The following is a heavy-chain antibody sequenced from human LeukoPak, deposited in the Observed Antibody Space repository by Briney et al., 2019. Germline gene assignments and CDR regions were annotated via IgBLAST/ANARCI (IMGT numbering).Heavy chain of an antibody. CDR1: GFTFSSYE. J-gene: IGHJ3*02. CDR2: ISSSGSTI. V-gene: IGHV3-48*03. Sequence: PGGSLRLSCAASGFTFSSYEMNWVRQAPGKGLEWVSYISSSGSTIYYADSVKGRFIISRDNAKNSLYLQMNSLRAEDTAVYYCAASITPNAFDIWGQGTMVTVSS. CDR3: AASITPNAFDI. D-gene: IGHD4-23*01.